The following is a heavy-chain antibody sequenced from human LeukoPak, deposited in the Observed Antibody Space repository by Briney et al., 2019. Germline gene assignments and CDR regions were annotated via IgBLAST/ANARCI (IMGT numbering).Heavy chain of an antibody. V-gene: IGHV4-59*01. CDR1: GFTFDDYA. CDR2: IYYSGST. D-gene: IGHD6-13*01. J-gene: IGHJ5*02. CDR3: ASAIGGYTSSFNWIDP. Sequence: GSLRLSCAASGFTFDDYAMHWIRQPPGKGLEWIGYIYYSGSTNYNPALKSRVTISVDTSKNQFTLKLSSVTAADTAVYYCASAIGGYTSSFNWIDPWGQGTLVTVSS.